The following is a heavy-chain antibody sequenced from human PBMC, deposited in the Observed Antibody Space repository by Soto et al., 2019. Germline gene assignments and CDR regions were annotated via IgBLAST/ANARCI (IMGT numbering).Heavy chain of an antibody. CDR1: GFTFSSYV. J-gene: IGHJ4*02. CDR2: ISYDGSSE. V-gene: IGHV3-30*18. CDR3: AKGGVVGDTGVDY. Sequence: GGSLRLSCAASGFTFSSYVMHWVRQAPGRGLEWVSGISYDGSSEYYADSVKGRFTISRDNSKNTLYLQINSLRVDDTAVFYCAKGGVVGDTGVDYLGQGTLVTVSS. D-gene: IGHD1-26*01.